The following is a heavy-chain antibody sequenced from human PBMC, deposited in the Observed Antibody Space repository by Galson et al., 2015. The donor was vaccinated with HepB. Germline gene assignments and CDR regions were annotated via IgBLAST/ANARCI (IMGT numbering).Heavy chain of an antibody. D-gene: IGHD3-3*01. Sequence: SLRLSCAASGFMFSSYSMNWVRQAPGKGLEWVSYISSSPYSIYYADSVQGRFTISRDIARNSLYLQMNSLRDEDTAVYYCARLEGYDFWSGSNYYYYYYMDVWGKGTAVTVSS. CDR1: GFMFSSYS. V-gene: IGHV3-48*02. CDR3: ARLEGYDFWSGSNYYYYYYMDV. J-gene: IGHJ6*03. CDR2: ISSSPYSI.